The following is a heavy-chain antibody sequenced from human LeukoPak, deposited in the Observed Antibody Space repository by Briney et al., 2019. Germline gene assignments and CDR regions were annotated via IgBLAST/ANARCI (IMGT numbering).Heavy chain of an antibody. CDR1: GDSISSGLYY. V-gene: IGHV4-61*02. J-gene: IGHJ6*03. CDR3: ARAEVATGYMDV. D-gene: IGHD1-14*01. Sequence: SETLSLTCTVSGDSISSGLYYWSWMRQPAGNGLEWIGRIYTSGSTNYSPSLKSRVTISVDTSKNQISLKLSSVTAADTAVYYCARAEVATGYMDVWGKGTTVTVSS. CDR2: IYTSGST.